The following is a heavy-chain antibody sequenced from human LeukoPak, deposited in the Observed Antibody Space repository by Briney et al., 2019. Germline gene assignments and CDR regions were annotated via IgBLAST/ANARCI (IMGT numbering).Heavy chain of an antibody. CDR2: ISFSGDNT. CDR3: ARDIELST. CDR1: GFTFRDSA. V-gene: IGHV3-23*01. D-gene: IGHD3-16*02. Sequence: GGSLRLSCAASGFTFRDSAVSWVRQAPGKGLEWVSLISFSGDNTYYTDSVKDRFTISRDNSKDTLYLQMNSLRAEDTAIYYCARDIELSTWGLGTMVTVSS. J-gene: IGHJ3*01.